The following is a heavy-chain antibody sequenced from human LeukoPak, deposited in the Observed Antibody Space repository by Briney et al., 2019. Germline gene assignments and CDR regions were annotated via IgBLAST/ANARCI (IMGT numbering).Heavy chain of an antibody. V-gene: IGHV4-34*01. CDR3: ASTTIGNCRVY. J-gene: IGHJ4*02. CDR1: GGSFSGYY. Sequence: SETLSLTCAVYGGSFSGYYWSWIRQPPGKGLEWIGEINHSGSTNYNPSLKSRVTISVDTSKNQFSLKLSSVTAADTAVYYCASTTIGNCRVYWGQGTLVTVSS. D-gene: IGHD1-1*01. CDR2: INHSGST.